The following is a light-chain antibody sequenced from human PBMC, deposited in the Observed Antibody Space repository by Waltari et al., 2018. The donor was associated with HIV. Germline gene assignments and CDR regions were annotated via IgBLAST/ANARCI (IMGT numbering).Light chain of an antibody. J-gene: IGKJ4*01. CDR2: AAS. CDR3: QQTYSDVLA. Sequence: DIQMTQSPYSLSASVGDRVTITCRASQSIGIFLNWYRQRPGKAPELLIFAASTLQSGVPSRFSGSGSGTDFTLTISSLQPEDFATFYCQQTYSDVLAFGAGTKVEIK. V-gene: IGKV1-39*01. CDR1: QSIGIF.